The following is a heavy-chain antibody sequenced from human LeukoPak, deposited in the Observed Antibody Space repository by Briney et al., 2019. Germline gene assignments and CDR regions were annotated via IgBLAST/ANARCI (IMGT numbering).Heavy chain of an antibody. V-gene: IGHV3-66*02. J-gene: IGHJ3*02. CDR2: IYSGGGT. CDR1: GFTVSSNY. D-gene: IGHD4-17*01. CDR3: ARYPDYGDYHDAFDI. Sequence: GGSLRLSCAASGFTVSSNYMSWVRQAPGKGLEWVSVIYSGGGTYYAASVTGRFTISRDNSKNTLYLQMNSLRAEDTAVYYCARYPDYGDYHDAFDIWGQGTMVTVSS.